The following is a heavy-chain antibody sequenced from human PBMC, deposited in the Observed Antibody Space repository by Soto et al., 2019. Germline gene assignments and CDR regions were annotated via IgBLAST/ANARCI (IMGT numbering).Heavy chain of an antibody. V-gene: IGHV4-34*01. CDR2: INRSGGT. CDR1: GGSFSGYY. Sequence: QVQLQQWGAGLLKPSETLSLTCAVYGGSFSGYYWSWIRQPPGKGLEWIGEINRSGGTNYNPALKSRVTISVDTSKNQFSLKLSSVTAADTAVYYCARGGKSVIFMQGYDFDYWGQGTLVTVSS. J-gene: IGHJ4*02. D-gene: IGHD5-12*01. CDR3: ARGGKSVIFMQGYDFDY.